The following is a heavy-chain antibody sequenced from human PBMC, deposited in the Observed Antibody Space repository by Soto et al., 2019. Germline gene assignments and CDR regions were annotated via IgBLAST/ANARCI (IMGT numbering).Heavy chain of an antibody. Sequence: SETLCLTCTVSGGSISSGGYYWSWIRQHPGKGLEWIGYIYYSGSTYYNPSLKSRVTISVDTSKNQFSLKLSSVTAADTAVYYCARDTSNNWFDPWGQGTLVTVSS. V-gene: IGHV4-31*03. CDR3: ARDTSNNWFDP. J-gene: IGHJ5*02. CDR1: GGSISSGGYY. D-gene: IGHD1-1*01. CDR2: IYYSGST.